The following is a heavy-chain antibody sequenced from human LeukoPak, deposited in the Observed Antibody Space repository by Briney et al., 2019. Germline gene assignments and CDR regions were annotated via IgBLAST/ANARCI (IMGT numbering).Heavy chain of an antibody. J-gene: IGHJ3*02. Sequence: GGSLRLSCAASGFAFTSYAMGGVGQAPGKGLEWGSAIRGSGGSTYYADSVKGRFTISIDNSKNTLYLQMNSPRAEDTALYYCAKKYYYGSGSYPDAFDIWGQGKMVTVSS. CDR1: GFAFTSYA. D-gene: IGHD3-10*01. CDR3: AKKYYYGSGSYPDAFDI. CDR2: IRGSGGST. V-gene: IGHV3-23*01.